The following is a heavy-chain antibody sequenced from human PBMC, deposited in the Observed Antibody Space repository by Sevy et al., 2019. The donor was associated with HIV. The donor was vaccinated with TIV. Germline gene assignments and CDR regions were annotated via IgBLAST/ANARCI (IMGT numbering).Heavy chain of an antibody. D-gene: IGHD6-6*01. J-gene: IGHJ3*01. CDR1: GFTFSAYW. CDR3: ATDALRSLVN. Sequence: GGSLRLSCAASGFTFSAYWMAWVRQVPGKGLEWVANLNQDGSEKYPVDSVKGRFPISRDNAKNTLYLQMNSVRVEDTCIYYCATDALRSLVNWGRGTMVTVSS. V-gene: IGHV3-7*01. CDR2: LNQDGSEK.